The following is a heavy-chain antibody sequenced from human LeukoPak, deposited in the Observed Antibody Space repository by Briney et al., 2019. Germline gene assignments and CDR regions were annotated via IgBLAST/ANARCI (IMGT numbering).Heavy chain of an antibody. CDR1: GGSFGGYY. CDR3: ASFPGFDYYGMDV. V-gene: IGHV4-34*01. CDR2: INHSGST. Sequence: SETLSLTCAVYGGSFGGYYWSWIRQPPGKGLEWIGEINHSGSTNYNPSLKSRVTISVDTSKNQFSLKLSSVTAADTAVYYCASFPGFDYYGMDVWGQGTTVTVSS. D-gene: IGHD3-10*01. J-gene: IGHJ6*02.